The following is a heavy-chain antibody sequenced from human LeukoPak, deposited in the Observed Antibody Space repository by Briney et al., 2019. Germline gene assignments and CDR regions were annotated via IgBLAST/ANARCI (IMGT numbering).Heavy chain of an antibody. CDR2: ISSGGTT. V-gene: IGHV3-23*01. Sequence: GGSLRLSCAASGFTFTSYAMIWVRQAPRKGLEWVSAISSGGTTYYADSVKGRFTISRDNSKNTLFLQMSSLRVDDTAMYYCAKDPNGDYVGAFDFWGQGTLVSVSS. J-gene: IGHJ3*01. CDR3: AKDPNGDYVGAFDF. CDR1: GFTFTSYA. D-gene: IGHD4-17*01.